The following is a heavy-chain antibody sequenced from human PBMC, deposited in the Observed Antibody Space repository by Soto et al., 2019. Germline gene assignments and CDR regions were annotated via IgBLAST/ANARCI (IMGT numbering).Heavy chain of an antibody. CDR3: ARDQWLVVVPAAIRFGDYYYGMDV. CDR2: ISYDGSNK. D-gene: IGHD2-2*02. V-gene: IGHV3-30-3*01. Sequence: GGSLRLSCAASGFTFSGYAMHWVRQAPGKGLEWVAVISYDGSNKYYADSVKGRFTISRDNSKNTLYLQMNSLRAEDTAVYYCARDQWLVVVPAAIRFGDYYYGMDVWGQGTTVTVSS. CDR1: GFTFSGYA. J-gene: IGHJ6*02.